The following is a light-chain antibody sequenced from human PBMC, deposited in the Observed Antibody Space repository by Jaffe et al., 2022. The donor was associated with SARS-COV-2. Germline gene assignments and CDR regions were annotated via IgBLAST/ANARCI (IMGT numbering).Light chain of an antibody. Sequence: DIVMTQSPDSLAVSLGERATINCKSSQSVLYSSNNKNYLAWYQQKPGQPPKLLIYWASTRESGVPERFSGSGSGTEFTLTISSLQAEDVAVYYCQQYYITPRTFGQGTKVEIK. CDR2: WAS. CDR1: QSVLYSSNNKNY. J-gene: IGKJ1*01. CDR3: QQYYITPRT. V-gene: IGKV4-1*01.